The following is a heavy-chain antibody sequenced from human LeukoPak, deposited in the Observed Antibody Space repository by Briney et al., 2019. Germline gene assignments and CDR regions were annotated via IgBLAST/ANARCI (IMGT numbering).Heavy chain of an antibody. CDR3: ARPLWFGDTGDY. D-gene: IGHD3-10*01. J-gene: IGHJ4*02. Sequence: PGGSLRLSCAASGFTFRSYEMNWVRQAPGKGLEWVSYISSSGSTIYYADSVKGRFTISIDSAKNSLYLQMNSLRAEDTAVYYCARPLWFGDTGDYWGQGTLVTVSS. CDR1: GFTFRSYE. CDR2: ISSSGSTI. V-gene: IGHV3-48*03.